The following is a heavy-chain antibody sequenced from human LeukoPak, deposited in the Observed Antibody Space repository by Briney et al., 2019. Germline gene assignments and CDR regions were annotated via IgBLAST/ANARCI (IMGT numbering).Heavy chain of an antibody. D-gene: IGHD2-8*02. CDR3: AKDGSWSCTD. Sequence: GGSLRLPCAASGFTFSSYAIHWVRQGPGKGLEWVAYIAHHGSNKYYADSVKGRFTISRDNSKRTLYLQMSSLRADDTAVYYCAKDGSWSCTDWGQGTLVTVSS. J-gene: IGHJ4*02. V-gene: IGHV3-30*02. CDR2: IAHHGSNK. CDR1: GFTFSSYA.